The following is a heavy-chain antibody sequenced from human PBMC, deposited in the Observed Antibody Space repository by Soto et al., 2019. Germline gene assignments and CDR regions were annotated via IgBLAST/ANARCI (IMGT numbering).Heavy chain of an antibody. CDR1: GGTFTTYD. CDR2: IIPLFDAT. D-gene: IGHD6-19*01. Sequence: QVQLVQSGAEVRKPGSSVKVSCKASGGTFTTYDISWVRQAPGQGLEWMGGIIPLFDATKYAQKFQGRVPITADKSTGTAYMELSSLTSEDTAMYYCARALSSSWYNGTFYFDSWGQGTLVSVSS. V-gene: IGHV1-69*06. J-gene: IGHJ4*02. CDR3: ARALSSSWYNGTFYFDS.